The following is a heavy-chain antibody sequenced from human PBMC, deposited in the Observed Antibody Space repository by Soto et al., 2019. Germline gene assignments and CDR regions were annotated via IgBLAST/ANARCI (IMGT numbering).Heavy chain of an antibody. V-gene: IGHV3-33*01. D-gene: IGHD3-3*01. CDR1: GFTFSIYG. CDR3: ARDQGRFLEWLFPSFGMDV. CDR2: IWYDGSNK. Sequence: GGSLRLSCSASGFTFSIYGMHWVRQAPGKGLEWVAVIWYDGSNKYYADSVKGRFTISRDNSKNTLYLQMNSLRAEDTAVYYCARDQGRFLEWLFPSFGMDVWGQGTTVTVSS. J-gene: IGHJ6*02.